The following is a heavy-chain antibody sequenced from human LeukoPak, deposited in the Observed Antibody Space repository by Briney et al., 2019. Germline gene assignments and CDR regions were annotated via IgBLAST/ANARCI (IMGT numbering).Heavy chain of an antibody. CDR1: GFTFSKYS. Sequence: GGPLRLSCAASGFTFSKYSMTWVRQAPGKGLEWVSAITGSGAFTDYADSVKGRFTISRDNSKNTLYLQVNSLTAEDTAVYYCAKGGGFDWLNYYYMDVWGKGTTVIISS. CDR3: AKGGGFDWLNYYYMDV. D-gene: IGHD3-9*01. CDR2: ITGSGAFT. J-gene: IGHJ6*03. V-gene: IGHV3-23*01.